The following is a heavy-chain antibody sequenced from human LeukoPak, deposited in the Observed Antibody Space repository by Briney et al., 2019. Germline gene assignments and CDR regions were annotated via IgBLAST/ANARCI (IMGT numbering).Heavy chain of an antibody. CDR2: ISSSGSSI. J-gene: IGHJ4*02. CDR1: GFTFSSYE. D-gene: IGHD2-15*01. CDR3: ARENRYCTGGSCYYQWDY. Sequence: PGGSLRLPCAASGFTFSSYEMNWVRQAPGKGLEWVSYISSSGSSIYYADPVKGRFTISRDNAKNSLYLQMNSLRAEDTAVYYCARENRYCTGGSCYYQWDYWGQGTLVTVSS. V-gene: IGHV3-48*03.